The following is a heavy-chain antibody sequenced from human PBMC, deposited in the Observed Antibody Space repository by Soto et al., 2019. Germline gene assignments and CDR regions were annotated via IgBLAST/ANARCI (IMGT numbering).Heavy chain of an antibody. D-gene: IGHD6-19*01. CDR3: AGDTEYSSGQKSCDC. V-gene: IGHV3-21*06. Sequence: PGGSLRLSCAASGFTFSAYAMSWVRQAPGKGLEWVSSIGSRTTYIYYADSVQGRFTISRDNAKSSLYLQMYSLRADATAVYYCAGDTEYSSGQKSCDCWGLGSLVPVSS. CDR2: IGSRTTYI. CDR1: GFTFSAYA. J-gene: IGHJ4*02.